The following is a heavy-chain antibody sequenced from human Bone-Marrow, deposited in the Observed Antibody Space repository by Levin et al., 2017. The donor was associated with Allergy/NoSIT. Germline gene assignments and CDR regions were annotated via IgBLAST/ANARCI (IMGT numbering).Heavy chain of an antibody. CDR3: AKDRIGVAEAVDFDY. CDR2: ISYDGSNK. CDR1: GFTFSSYG. Sequence: RGESLKISCAASGFTFSSYGMHWVRQAPGKGLEWVAVISYDGSNKYYADSVKGRFTISRDNSKNTLWLQMNSLRAEDTAVYFCAKDRIGVAEAVDFDYWGQGTLVTVSS. J-gene: IGHJ4*02. D-gene: IGHD6-19*01. V-gene: IGHV3-30*18.